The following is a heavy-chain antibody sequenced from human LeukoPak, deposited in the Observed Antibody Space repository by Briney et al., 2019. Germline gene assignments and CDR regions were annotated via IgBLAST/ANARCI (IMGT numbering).Heavy chain of an antibody. D-gene: IGHD4-11*01. J-gene: IGHJ4*02. CDR3: ARDLHPGEYYFDY. CDR2: IWYDGSNK. Sequence: PGGSLRLSCAASGFTFSSYGMHWVRQAPGKGLEWVAVIWYDGSNKYYADSVKGRFTISRDNSKNTLYLQMNSLRAEDTAVYYCARDLHPGEYYFDYWGQGTLVTVSS. V-gene: IGHV3-33*01. CDR1: GFTFSSYG.